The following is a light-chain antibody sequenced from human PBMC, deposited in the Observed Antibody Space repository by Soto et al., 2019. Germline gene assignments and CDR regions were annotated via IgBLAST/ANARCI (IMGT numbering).Light chain of an antibody. Sequence: IQXTQSPPSLSASVGDRVTITXQAXXXXXXYLNWYQQKSGKAPKLLIYDASGLERGVPSRFSGRGSGTDXTFTISXLQXXDIXTXXXXXXESLPTFGQGTRLEIK. V-gene: IGKV1-33*01. J-gene: IGKJ5*01. CDR1: XXXXXY. CDR2: DAS. CDR3: XXXESLPT.